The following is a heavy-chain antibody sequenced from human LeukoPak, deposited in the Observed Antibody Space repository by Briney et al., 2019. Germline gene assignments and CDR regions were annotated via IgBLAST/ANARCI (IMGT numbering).Heavy chain of an antibody. J-gene: IGHJ4*02. Sequence: PSETLSLTCTVSGVSISGYYWIWIRQPPGGRLEWVGSIFYRDSFSYGGTTFYNPSLKSRVTNSIDTATNAFSLKLSSVTATDTAVYYCARQISENKDFWGQGTLVTVSA. CDR1: GVSISGYY. CDR3: ARQISENKDF. CDR2: IFYRDSFSYGGTT. D-gene: IGHD1-14*01. V-gene: IGHV4-59*04.